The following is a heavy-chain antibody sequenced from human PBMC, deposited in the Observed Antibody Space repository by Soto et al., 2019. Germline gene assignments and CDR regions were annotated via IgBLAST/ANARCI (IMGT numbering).Heavy chain of an antibody. D-gene: IGHD3-22*01. Sequence: SETQSLTCTVSGGSFSSSTYYWGWIRQPPGKGLEWIGSMYSGGNTYYNPSLKGRVTVSVDTSKNHFSLKLTSVTAADTAMYYCARQPYDSTGYYYGAWGQGTLVTVSS. CDR1: GGSFSSSTYY. CDR3: ARQPYDSTGYYYGA. V-gene: IGHV4-39*01. J-gene: IGHJ5*02. CDR2: MYSGGNT.